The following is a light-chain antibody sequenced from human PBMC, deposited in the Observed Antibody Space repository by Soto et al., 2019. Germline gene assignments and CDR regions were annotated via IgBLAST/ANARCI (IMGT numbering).Light chain of an antibody. Sequence: QSVLTQPASVSGSPGQSITISCTGDSSDIGDNNFVSWYQQYPGKAPKLMIYDVTNRPSGVSNRFSGSKSGNTASLTISGLQAEDEADYYCHSYRGSITGVFGGGTKLTVL. CDR2: DVT. J-gene: IGLJ3*02. CDR1: SSDIGDNNF. V-gene: IGLV2-14*01. CDR3: HSYRGSITGV.